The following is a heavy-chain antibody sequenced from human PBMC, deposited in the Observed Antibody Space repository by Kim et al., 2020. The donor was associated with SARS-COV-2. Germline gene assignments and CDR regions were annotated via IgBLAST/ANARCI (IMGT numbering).Heavy chain of an antibody. Sequence: GGSLRLSCAASGFTFRDYYMSWVRQAPGKGLEWMANIKVDGSDQYYVDSVKGRFTISRDNGKNSLYLQMSSLRAEDTAVYYCARDSYLAFDIWGQGTKVTVSS. V-gene: IGHV3-7*03. CDR2: IKVDGSDQ. CDR3: ARDSYLAFDI. CDR1: GFTFRDYY. D-gene: IGHD3-16*01. J-gene: IGHJ3*02.